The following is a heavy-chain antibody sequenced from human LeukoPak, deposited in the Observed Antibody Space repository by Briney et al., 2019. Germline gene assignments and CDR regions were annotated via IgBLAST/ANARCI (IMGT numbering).Heavy chain of an antibody. V-gene: IGHV3-30*18. Sequence: PGRSLRLSCAASGFTFSSYGMHWVRQAPGKGLEWVAVISYDGSNKYYADSVKGRFTISRDNSKNTLYLQMNSLRAEDTAVYYCAKGTGYSSSWYRYYFDYWGQGTLVTVSS. CDR2: ISYDGSNK. CDR1: GFTFSSYG. J-gene: IGHJ4*02. D-gene: IGHD6-13*01. CDR3: AKGTGYSSSWYRYYFDY.